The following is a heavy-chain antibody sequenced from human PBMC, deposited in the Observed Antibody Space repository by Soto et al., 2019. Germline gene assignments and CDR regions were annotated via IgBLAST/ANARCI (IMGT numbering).Heavy chain of an antibody. Sequence: ASVKGSCKASGYTFTGYYMHWVRQAPGQGLEWMGWSNPNSGGTNYAQKFQGRVTMTRDTSISTAYMELSRLRSDDTAVYYCARDGGGRYFDWSKTYGMDVWGKGTTVTVSS. D-gene: IGHD3-9*01. V-gene: IGHV1-2*02. CDR3: ARDGGGRYFDWSKTYGMDV. CDR2: SNPNSGGT. J-gene: IGHJ6*04. CDR1: GYTFTGYY.